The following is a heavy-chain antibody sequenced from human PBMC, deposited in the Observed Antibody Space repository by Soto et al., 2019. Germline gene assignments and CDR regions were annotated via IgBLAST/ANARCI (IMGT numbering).Heavy chain of an antibody. Sequence: QMQLQVSGPGLVKPSETLSLTCTVSGASVSTGYWSWIRQPPGKGLEWIAFMYFGGSFNYNPSLTSRVTISVETSKNQFSMKVTSVTAADTAVYYCARSYYDATGFAVDPWGQGTLVTVSS. D-gene: IGHD3-22*01. CDR1: GASVSTGY. CDR2: MYFGGSF. CDR3: ARSYYDATGFAVDP. V-gene: IGHV4-59*02. J-gene: IGHJ5*02.